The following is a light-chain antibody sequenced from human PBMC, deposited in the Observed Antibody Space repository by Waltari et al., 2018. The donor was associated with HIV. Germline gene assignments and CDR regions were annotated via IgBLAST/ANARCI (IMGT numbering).Light chain of an antibody. CDR3: QVWDSSSDWV. V-gene: IGLV3-21*04. CDR1: KIGSKS. J-gene: IGLJ3*02. CDR2: YDS. Sequence: SYVLTQPPSVSVAPGKTARITCGGNKIGSKSVHWYQQKPGPAPVLVISYDSDRPSGIPERFSGSNSGNTATLTISRVEAGDEADYYCQVWDSSSDWVFGGGTKLTVL.